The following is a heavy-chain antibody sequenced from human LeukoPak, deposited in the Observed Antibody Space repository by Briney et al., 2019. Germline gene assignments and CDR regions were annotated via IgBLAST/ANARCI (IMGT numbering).Heavy chain of an antibody. J-gene: IGHJ4*02. D-gene: IGHD3-10*01. Sequence: GGSLRLSCAASGFTFSNAWMSWVRLTPGRGLEWVGRIKSKTDGGTTDYVAPVKGRFTISRDDSKNTLYLQMNSLKSEDTAVYYCTTDYGSGSYRYFNYWGQGTLVTVSS. CDR3: TTDYGSGSYRYFNY. CDR1: GFTFSNAW. CDR2: IKSKTDGGTT. V-gene: IGHV3-15*01.